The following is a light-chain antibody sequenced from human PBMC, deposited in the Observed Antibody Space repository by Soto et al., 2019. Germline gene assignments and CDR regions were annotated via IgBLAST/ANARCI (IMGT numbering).Light chain of an antibody. V-gene: IGKV1-5*01. J-gene: IGKJ1*01. CDR2: DAS. CDR3: QHYNSYSWT. CDR1: QSITIW. Sequence: DIQMTQSPSTLSASVGDRVTITCRASQSITIWLAWYQQKPGKAPKLLIFDASSLESGVPSRFSGSGSGTVFTLTISSLQPDDFATYYCQHYNSYSWTFGQGTKVDIK.